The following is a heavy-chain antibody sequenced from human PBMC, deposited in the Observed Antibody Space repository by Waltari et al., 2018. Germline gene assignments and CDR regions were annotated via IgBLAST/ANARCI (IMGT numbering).Heavy chain of an antibody. CDR3: AKGKKDEVRLKRGQYYFDS. J-gene: IGHJ4*02. CDR1: GGSFRRYY. V-gene: IGHV4-34*01. D-gene: IGHD5-12*01. Sequence: QVQLQQWGAGLLKPSETLFLSCAVYGGSFRRYYWSWIRQPPGKGLEWIGEINHSGSTNYNPSLKSRVTISVDTSKNQFFLNLSPVTAADTAVYYCAKGKKDEVRLKRGQYYFDSWGQGTLVTVSS. CDR2: INHSGST.